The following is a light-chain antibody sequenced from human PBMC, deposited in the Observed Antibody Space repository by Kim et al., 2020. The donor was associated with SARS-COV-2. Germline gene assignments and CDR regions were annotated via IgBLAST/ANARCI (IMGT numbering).Light chain of an antibody. CDR3: QQYDNLSAT. V-gene: IGKV3-15*01. Sequence: EIVMTQSPATLSVSPGERATLSCRASQSVRNNLAWYQHKPGQAPRLLIYDASSRATGIPARFSGSGSETDFTLTISSLQSEDFAVYYCQQYDNLSATFGGGTKVDIK. CDR2: DAS. J-gene: IGKJ4*01. CDR1: QSVRNN.